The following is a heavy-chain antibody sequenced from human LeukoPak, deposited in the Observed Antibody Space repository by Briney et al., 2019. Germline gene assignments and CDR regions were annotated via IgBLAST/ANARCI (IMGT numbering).Heavy chain of an antibody. Sequence: PGGSLRLSCAASGFTFSSYAMSWVRQAPGKGLEWASAISGSGGSTYYADSVKGRFTISRDNSKNTLYLQMNSLRAEDTAVYYCATDYDILTGHANDYWGQGTLVTVSS. V-gene: IGHV3-23*01. D-gene: IGHD3-9*01. J-gene: IGHJ4*02. CDR1: GFTFSSYA. CDR3: ATDYDILTGHANDY. CDR2: ISGSGGST.